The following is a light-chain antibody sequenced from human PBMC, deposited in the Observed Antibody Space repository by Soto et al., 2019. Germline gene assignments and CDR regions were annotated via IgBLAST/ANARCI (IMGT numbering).Light chain of an antibody. CDR2: LGS. CDR3: MQGLQSRYT. J-gene: IGKJ2*01. Sequence: DIVMTQSPFSLPVTPGEPASISCRSSQSLLHSNGYNYLDWYLQRPGQSPQLLIYLGSNRASGVPDRFSGSGSGTDFTLKISRVEAEDVGVYHCMQGLQSRYTFGQGTKLEIK. V-gene: IGKV2-28*01. CDR1: QSLLHSNGYNY.